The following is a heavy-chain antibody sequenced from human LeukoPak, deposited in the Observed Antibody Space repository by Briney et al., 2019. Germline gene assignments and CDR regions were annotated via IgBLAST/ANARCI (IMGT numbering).Heavy chain of an antibody. J-gene: IGHJ4*02. CDR2: INHSGST. CDR3: ASRYSSSWYF. V-gene: IGHV4-34*01. D-gene: IGHD6-13*01. CDR1: GGSISSYY. Sequence: PSETLSLTCTVSGGSISSYYWSWIRQPPGKGLEWIGEINHSGSTNYNPSLKSRVTISVDTSKNQFSLKLSSVTAADTAVYYCASRYSSSWYFWGQGTLVTVSS.